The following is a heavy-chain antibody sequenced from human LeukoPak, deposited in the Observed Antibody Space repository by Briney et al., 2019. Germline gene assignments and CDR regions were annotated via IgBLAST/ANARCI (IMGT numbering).Heavy chain of an antibody. CDR2: ISNDGNNK. D-gene: IGHD7-27*01. J-gene: IGHJ3*02. Sequence: GGSLRLSCVASGFTFSNYTMHWVRQAPGKGLEWVAVISNDGNNKYYADSVKGRFTISRDNSENTLFLQMNNLRLGDTATYYCVWENGDVDAFDIWGQGTMVTV. CDR1: GFTFSNYT. CDR3: VWENGDVDAFDI. V-gene: IGHV3-30*04.